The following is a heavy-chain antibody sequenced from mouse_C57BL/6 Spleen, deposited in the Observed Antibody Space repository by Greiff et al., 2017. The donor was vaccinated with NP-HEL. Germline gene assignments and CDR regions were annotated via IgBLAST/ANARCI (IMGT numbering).Heavy chain of an antibody. CDR3: ARDSGYYEYFDV. CDR2: IWSGGST. J-gene: IGHJ1*03. CDR1: GFSLTSYG. V-gene: IGHV2-2*01. D-gene: IGHD2-3*01. Sequence: VQLQQSGPGLVQPSQSLSITCTVSGFSLTSYGVHWVRQSPGKGLEWLGVIWSGGSTDYNAAFISRLSISKDNSKSQVFFKMNSLQADDTAIYYCARDSGYYEYFDVWGTGTTVTVSS.